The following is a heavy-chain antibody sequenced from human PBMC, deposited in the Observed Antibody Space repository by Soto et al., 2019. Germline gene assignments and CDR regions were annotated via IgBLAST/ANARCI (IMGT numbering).Heavy chain of an antibody. J-gene: IGHJ4*02. CDR1: GFVCTNFW. D-gene: IGHD6-13*01. V-gene: IGHV3-74*01. CDR3: AKDSWYFDL. CDR2: IDTSGHST. Sequence: GSLRRSCEASGFVCTNFWMHWVRHVPGKGLVWVARIDTSGHSTNYAESVKGRFTISRDNAKNTVSLQMNSLRVEDTGVYYCAKDSWYFDLWSQGSQVTVSS.